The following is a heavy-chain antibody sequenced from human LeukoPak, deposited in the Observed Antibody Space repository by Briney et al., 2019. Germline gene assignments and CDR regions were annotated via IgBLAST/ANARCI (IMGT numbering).Heavy chain of an antibody. CDR3: ARGGIYSQGFDY. Sequence: GGSLRLSCAASGFTVSGYSMNWVRQAPGKGLEWVSSISTTSDYIHYADSLKGRVAISRDNAKNSLYLQMNSLRAEDTAVYYCARGGIYSQGFDYWGQGSLVTVSS. CDR2: ISTTSDYI. D-gene: IGHD6-13*01. V-gene: IGHV3-21*01. CDR1: GFTVSGYS. J-gene: IGHJ4*02.